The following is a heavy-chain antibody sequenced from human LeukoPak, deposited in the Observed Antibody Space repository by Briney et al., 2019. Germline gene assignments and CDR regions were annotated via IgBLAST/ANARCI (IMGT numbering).Heavy chain of an antibody. V-gene: IGHV3-30*02. CDR2: IRYDGSNK. CDR1: GFTFSSYG. D-gene: IGHD3-16*02. J-gene: IGHJ5*02. Sequence: GGSLRLSCAASGFTFSSYGMHWVRQAPGKGLEWVAFIRYDGSNKYYADSVKGRFTISRDNSKNTLYLQMNSLRAEDTAVYYCAKDYYDYVWGSYRLNWFDPWGQGTLVTVSS. CDR3: AKDYYDYVWGSYRLNWFDP.